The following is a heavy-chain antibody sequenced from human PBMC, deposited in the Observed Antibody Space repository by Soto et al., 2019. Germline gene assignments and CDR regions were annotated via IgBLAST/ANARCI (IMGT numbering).Heavy chain of an antibody. J-gene: IGHJ6*03. D-gene: IGHD2-2*01. Sequence: LXESGPGLVKPSETLSLTCTVSGGSISSYYWSWIRQPPGKGLAWIGYIYYSGSTTYXXXXXXXXXXXXXXXXXXXXXXXXXXXXXXXXXXYXAXXRXXAIXRRGXXDVWGKGTTVT. CDR2: IYYSGST. V-gene: IGHV4-59*01. CDR1: GGSISSYY. CDR3: AXXRXXAIXRRGXXDV.